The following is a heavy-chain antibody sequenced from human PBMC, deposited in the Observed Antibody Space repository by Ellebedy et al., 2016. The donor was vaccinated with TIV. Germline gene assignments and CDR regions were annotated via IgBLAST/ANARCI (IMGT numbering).Heavy chain of an antibody. V-gene: IGHV4-4*02. J-gene: IGHJ5*02. CDR2: VYHTGHT. D-gene: IGHD5-24*01. CDR1: RDSINNDNF. CDR3: ARDWTRGGGYIPHWFDP. Sequence: MPSETLSLTCGVSRDSINNDNFWSWVRQPPGRGLEWIGDVYHTGHTNYNPSLRSRVTITVDKSKGQFSLTLRSMTAADTAVYFCARDWTRGGGYIPHWFDPWGQGTLVTVSS.